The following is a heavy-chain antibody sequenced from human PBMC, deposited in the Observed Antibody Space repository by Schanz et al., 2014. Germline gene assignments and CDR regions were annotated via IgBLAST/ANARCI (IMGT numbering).Heavy chain of an antibody. D-gene: IGHD3-3*02. V-gene: IGHV3-11*06. CDR1: GFIFSDYY. J-gene: IGHJ2*01. Sequence: QVQLVESGGGLVKPGGSLRLFCAASGFIFSDYYMSWIRQAPGKGLEWVSYLSGSSSDRNLADSVKGRFTISRDNAKSSLYLQMNSLRVEDTAIYYCARLPFSGSLGPDCYFDFWGRGTLVTVSS. CDR3: ARLPFSGSLGPDCYFDF. CDR2: LSGSSSDR.